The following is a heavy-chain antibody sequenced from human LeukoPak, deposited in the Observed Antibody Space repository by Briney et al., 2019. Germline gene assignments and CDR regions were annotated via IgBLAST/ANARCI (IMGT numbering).Heavy chain of an antibody. Sequence: SETLSLTCTVSGGSISSYYWSWIRQPPGKGLEWIGYIYYSGSTNYNPSLKSRVTISVDTSKNQFSLKLSSVTAADTAVYYCARGPQLELALYWFDPWGHGTLVTVSS. D-gene: IGHD1-7*01. CDR2: IYYSGST. CDR3: ARGPQLELALYWFDP. CDR1: GGSISSYY. J-gene: IGHJ5*02. V-gene: IGHV4-59*01.